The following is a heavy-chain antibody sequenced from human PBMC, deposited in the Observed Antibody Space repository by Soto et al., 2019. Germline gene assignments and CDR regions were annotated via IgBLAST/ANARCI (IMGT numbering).Heavy chain of an antibody. CDR1: GFTFSSYA. V-gene: IGHV3-30-3*01. CDR3: ARDLLSDSSSWYGQH. Sequence: GGSLRLSCAASGFTFSSYAMHWVRQAPGKGLEWVAVISYVGSNKYYADSVKGRFTISRDNSKNTLYLQMNSLRAEDTAVYYCARDLLSDSSSWYGQHWGQGTLVTVSS. CDR2: ISYVGSNK. D-gene: IGHD6-13*01. J-gene: IGHJ1*01.